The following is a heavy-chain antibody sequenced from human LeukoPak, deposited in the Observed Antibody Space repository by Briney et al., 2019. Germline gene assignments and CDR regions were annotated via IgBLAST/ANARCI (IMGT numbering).Heavy chain of an antibody. J-gene: IGHJ4*02. D-gene: IGHD3-22*01. CDR2: IYYSGST. V-gene: IGHV4-31*03. Sequence: SETLSLTCTVSGGSISSGGYYWSWIRQHPGKGLEWIGYIYYSGSTYYNPSLKSRVTISVDTSKNQFSLKLSSVTAADTAVYYCARAQRYYDSSGYYSLYWGQGTLVTVSS. CDR3: ARAQRYYDSSGYYSLY. CDR1: GGSISSGGYY.